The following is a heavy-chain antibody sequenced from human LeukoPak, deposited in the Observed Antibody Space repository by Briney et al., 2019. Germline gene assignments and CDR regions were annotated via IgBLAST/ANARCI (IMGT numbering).Heavy chain of an antibody. Sequence: GGSLRLSCAASGFTVSSNYMSWVRQAPGKGLEWVSVIYSGGSTYYADSVKGRFTISRDNSKNTLYLQMNSLRAEDTAVYYCARDFRDCSSTSCYLYGMDVWGQGTTVTVSS. CDR1: GFTVSSNY. D-gene: IGHD2-2*01. V-gene: IGHV3-66*01. J-gene: IGHJ6*02. CDR3: ARDFRDCSSTSCYLYGMDV. CDR2: IYSGGST.